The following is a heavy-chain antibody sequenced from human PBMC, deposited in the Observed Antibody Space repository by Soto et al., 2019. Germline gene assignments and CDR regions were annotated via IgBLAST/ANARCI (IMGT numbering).Heavy chain of an antibody. V-gene: IGHV5-10-1*01. J-gene: IGHJ6*02. CDR1: GYSFTSYW. CDR2: IDPSDSYT. Sequence: SLKISCKGSGYSFTSYWISWVRQMPGKGLEWMGRIDPSDSYTNYSPSFQGHVTISADKSISTAYLQWSSLKASDTAMYYCVRRIGYSYGYDYYYGMDVWGQGTTVTVSS. D-gene: IGHD5-18*01. CDR3: VRRIGYSYGYDYYYGMDV.